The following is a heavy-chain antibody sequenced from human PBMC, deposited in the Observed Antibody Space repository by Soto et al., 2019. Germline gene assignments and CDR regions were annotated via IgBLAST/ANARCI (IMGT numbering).Heavy chain of an antibody. CDR3: ARDALVLRYFDWVPHDY. J-gene: IGHJ4*02. D-gene: IGHD3-9*01. Sequence: EVQLVESGGGLVQPGGSLRLSCAASGFTFSSYSMNWVRQAPGQGLEWVSYFSSSSSTIYYADSVKGRFTISRDNAKNSLDLQMNSLRAEDTAVYYCARDALVLRYFDWVPHDYWGQGTLVTVSS. CDR2: FSSSSSTI. CDR1: GFTFSSYS. V-gene: IGHV3-48*01.